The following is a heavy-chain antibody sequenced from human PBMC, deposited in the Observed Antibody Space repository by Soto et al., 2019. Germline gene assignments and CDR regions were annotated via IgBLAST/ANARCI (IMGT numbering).Heavy chain of an antibody. V-gene: IGHV4-34*01. CDR3: ARAAGSGSYYRAIYYYYYGMDV. CDR1: GGSFSGYY. CDR2: INHSGST. Sequence: QVQLQQWGAGLLKPSETLSLTCAVYGGSFSGYYWSWIRQPPGKGLEWIGEINHSGSTNYNPSLKSRVTISVDTSKNKFSLKLSSVTAADTAVYYCARAAGSGSYYRAIYYYYYGMDVWGQGTTVTVSS. D-gene: IGHD3-10*01. J-gene: IGHJ6*02.